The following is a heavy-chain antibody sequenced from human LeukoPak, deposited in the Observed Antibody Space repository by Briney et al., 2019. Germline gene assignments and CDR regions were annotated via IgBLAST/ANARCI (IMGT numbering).Heavy chain of an antibody. CDR3: ATYVDTGMVD. J-gene: IGHJ4*02. CDR1: GFTFNNYE. D-gene: IGHD5-18*01. V-gene: IGHV3-48*03. CDR2: ISSSGGTV. Sequence: GGSLRLSCAASGFTFNNYEMNWVRQAPGKGLEWVSYISSSGGTVYYADSVKGRFTISRDNAKNSMYLQMNSVRAEDTAVYYCATYVDTGMVDWGQGTLVTVSS.